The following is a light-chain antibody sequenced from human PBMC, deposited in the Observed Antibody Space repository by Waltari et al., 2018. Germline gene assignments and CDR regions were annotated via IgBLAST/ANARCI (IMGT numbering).Light chain of an antibody. J-gene: IGKJ2*01. CDR2: GSS. CDR1: QSVSTN. V-gene: IGKV3-15*01. Sequence: ETVMTQSPSTLSLSPGDRATLSCRASQSVSTNLAWYQKKPGQAPRLLIYGSSIRATGIPARFSGREAGTEFTLTISSLQSEYFAVYYCQQYNNWPPYIFGQGSQLEI. CDR3: QQYNNWPPYI.